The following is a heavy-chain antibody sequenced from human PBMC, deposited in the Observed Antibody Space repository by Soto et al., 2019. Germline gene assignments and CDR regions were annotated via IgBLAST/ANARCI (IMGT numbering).Heavy chain of an antibody. V-gene: IGHV4-30-4*01. CDR2: ISYSGTT. Sequence: QVQLQESGPGLVKPSQTLSLTCTVSGGSISSGNYYWSWIRQPPGKGLEWIGFISYSGTTHYSASPRSRVSXSLXXSXHQFSLDLSSVTAADTAVYYCATMGTPVTGLYYFDYWGQGTLVTVSS. CDR1: GGSISSGNYY. CDR3: ATMGTPVTGLYYFDY. J-gene: IGHJ4*02. D-gene: IGHD4-17*01.